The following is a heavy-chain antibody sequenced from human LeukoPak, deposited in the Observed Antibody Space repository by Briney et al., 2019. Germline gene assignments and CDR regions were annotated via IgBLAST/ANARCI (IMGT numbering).Heavy chain of an antibody. CDR3: ARANALYCSSTSCLFDY. J-gene: IGHJ4*02. V-gene: IGHV1-2*02. CDR2: INPNSGRT. Sequence: ASVKVSCKASGYTFTDYYIHWVRQAPGQGLEWMAWINPNSGRTYYAQNFHDRITLTRDTSISTAYMELSRLRSDDTAIYYCARANALYCSSTSCLFDYWGQGTLVTVSS. CDR1: GYTFTDYY. D-gene: IGHD2-2*01.